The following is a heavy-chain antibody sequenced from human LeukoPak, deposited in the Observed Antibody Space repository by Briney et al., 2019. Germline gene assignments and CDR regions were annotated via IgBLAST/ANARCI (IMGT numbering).Heavy chain of an antibody. D-gene: IGHD3-10*01. CDR3: ARTGPYGSGSH. Sequence: SETLSLTCTVSGGSINNYYWTWIRQPAGKGLEWIGRIYSSGKTNYNPSLKSRVTISVDTSRNQFSLKLSSVTAADTAVYYCARTGPYGSGSHWGQGTLVTVSS. CDR1: GGSINNYY. V-gene: IGHV4-4*07. CDR2: IYSSGKT. J-gene: IGHJ4*02.